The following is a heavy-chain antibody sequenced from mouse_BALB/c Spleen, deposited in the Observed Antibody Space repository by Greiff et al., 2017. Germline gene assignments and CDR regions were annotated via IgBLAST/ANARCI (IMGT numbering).Heavy chain of an antibody. CDR1: GFTFTDYY. CDR3: ARALYDYDVGFAY. D-gene: IGHD2-4*01. CDR2: IRNKANGYTT. Sequence: EVNVVESGGGLVQPGGSLRLSCATSGFTFTDYYMSWVRQPPGKALEWLGFIRNKANGYTTEYSASVKGRFTISRDNSQSILYLQMNTLRAEDSATYYCARALYDYDVGFAYWGQGTLVTVSA. V-gene: IGHV7-3*02. J-gene: IGHJ3*01.